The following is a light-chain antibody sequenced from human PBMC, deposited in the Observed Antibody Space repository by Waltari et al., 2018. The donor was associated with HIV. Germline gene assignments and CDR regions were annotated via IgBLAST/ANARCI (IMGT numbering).Light chain of an antibody. V-gene: IGLV2-14*01. CDR2: DVS. CDR1: SSDVGGYNY. Sequence: QSALTQPASVSGSPGQSITIPCTGTSSDVGGYNYVSWYQQHPGKAPKLMIYDVSNRPSGVCNRCSGSKPCKTASLTIAGLQAEDEADYYCSSYTSSSTLVFGGGTKLTVL. J-gene: IGLJ2*01. CDR3: SSYTSSSTLV.